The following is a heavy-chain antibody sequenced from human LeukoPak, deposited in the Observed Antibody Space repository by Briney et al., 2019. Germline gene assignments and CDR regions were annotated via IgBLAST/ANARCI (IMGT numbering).Heavy chain of an antibody. CDR1: GFTFSSYW. Sequence: GGSLRLSCAASGFTFSSYWMHWVRQAPGKGLVWVSRINSDGSSTSYADSVKGRFTISRDNAKNTLYLQMNSLRAEDTAVYYCARGNIKEDYFDYWGQGTLVTVSS. V-gene: IGHV3-74*01. CDR3: ARGNIKEDYFDY. J-gene: IGHJ4*02. CDR2: INSDGSST. D-gene: IGHD2/OR15-2a*01.